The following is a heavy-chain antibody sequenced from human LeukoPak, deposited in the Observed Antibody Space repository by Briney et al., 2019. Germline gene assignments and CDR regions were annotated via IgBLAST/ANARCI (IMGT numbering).Heavy chain of an antibody. Sequence: SETLSLTSTVSGGSISSYYWSWIRQPPGKGLEWIGYIYYSGSTNYDPSLKSRVTISVDTSKNQFSLKLSSVTAADTAVYYCARSPYDSSGYPLGLDYWGQGTLVTVSS. D-gene: IGHD3-22*01. CDR1: GGSISSYY. V-gene: IGHV4-59*01. CDR2: IYYSGST. CDR3: ARSPYDSSGYPLGLDY. J-gene: IGHJ4*02.